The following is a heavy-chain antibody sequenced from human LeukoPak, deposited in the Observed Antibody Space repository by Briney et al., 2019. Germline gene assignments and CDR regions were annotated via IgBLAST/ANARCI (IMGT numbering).Heavy chain of an antibody. CDR1: GFTFSSYG. D-gene: IGHD3-3*01. CDR2: ISGSGGST. CDR3: TTRDFGVVTSLNY. Sequence: GGTLRLSCAASGFTFSSYGMSWVRQAPGKGLEWVSAISGSGGSTYYADSVKGRFTISRDDSKNTLYLQMNSLKTEDTAVYYCTTRDFGVVTSLNYWGQGTLVTVSS. J-gene: IGHJ4*02. V-gene: IGHV3-23*01.